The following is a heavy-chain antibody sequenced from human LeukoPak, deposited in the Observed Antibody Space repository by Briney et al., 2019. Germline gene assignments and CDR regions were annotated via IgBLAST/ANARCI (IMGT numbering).Heavy chain of an antibody. D-gene: IGHD3-22*01. V-gene: IGHV3-64*01. J-gene: IGHJ4*02. CDR2: ISSNGGST. CDR3: ARDGYDSSGYFPYFDY. CDR1: GFTFSSYA. Sequence: GGSLRLPCAASGFTFSSYAMHWVRQAPGKGLEYVSAISSNGGSTYYANSVKGRFTISRDNSKNTLYLQMGSLRAEDMAVYYCARDGYDSSGYFPYFDYWGQGTLVTVSS.